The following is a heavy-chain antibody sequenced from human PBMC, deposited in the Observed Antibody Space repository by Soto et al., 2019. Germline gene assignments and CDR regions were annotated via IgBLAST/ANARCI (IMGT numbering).Heavy chain of an antibody. V-gene: IGHV5-51*01. CDR1: GYSFTSYW. CDR2: IYPGDSDT. Sequence: GESLNISCKGSGYSFTSYWIGWVRQMPGKGLEWMGIIYPGDSDTRYSPSFQGQVTISADKSISTAYLQWTSLKASDTAMSYCARVPRPSMAALFLGYWGQGTLVTVSS. CDR3: ARVPRPSMAALFLGY. D-gene: IGHD6-13*01. J-gene: IGHJ4*02.